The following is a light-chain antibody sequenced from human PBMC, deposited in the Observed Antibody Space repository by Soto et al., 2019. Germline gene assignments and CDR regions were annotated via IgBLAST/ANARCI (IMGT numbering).Light chain of an antibody. V-gene: IGKV3-15*01. J-gene: IGKJ5*01. Sequence: EIMMTQSPPTLSVSPGERATLSCRASQSVSSNLAWYQQKPGQAPRLLIYGAYTRATGIPARFSGSGSGTEFTLTISSLQSEDFAVYYCQQYNNWPPQITFGQGTRLEI. CDR3: QQYNNWPPQIT. CDR2: GAY. CDR1: QSVSSN.